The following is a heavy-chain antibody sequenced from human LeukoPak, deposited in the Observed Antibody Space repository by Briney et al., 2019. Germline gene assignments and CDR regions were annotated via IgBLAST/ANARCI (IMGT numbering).Heavy chain of an antibody. CDR1: GGSISSGDYY. J-gene: IGHJ4*02. CDR2: IYYSGST. D-gene: IGHD3-9*01. CDR3: ARGELRYFDWLLYPSLGY. Sequence: SQTLSLTCTVSGGSISSGDYYWSWIRQPPGKGLEWIGYIYYSGSTYYNPSLKSRVTISVDTSKNQFSLKLSSVTAADTAVDYGARGELRYFDWLLYPSLGYWGQGTRVTVSS. V-gene: IGHV4-30-4*08.